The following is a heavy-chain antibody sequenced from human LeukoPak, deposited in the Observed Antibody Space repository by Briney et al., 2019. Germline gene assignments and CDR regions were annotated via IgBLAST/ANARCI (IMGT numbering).Heavy chain of an antibody. CDR3: ARDLYSSSWYRVPFY. V-gene: IGHV3-21*01. J-gene: IGHJ4*02. CDR1: GFTFSSYS. D-gene: IGHD6-13*01. CDR2: ISSSSSYI. Sequence: GGSLRPSCAASGFTFSSYSMNWVRQAPGKGLEWVSSISSSSSYIYYADSVKGRFTISRDNAKNSLYLQMNSLRAEGTAVYYCARDLYSSSWYRVPFYWGQGTLVTVSS.